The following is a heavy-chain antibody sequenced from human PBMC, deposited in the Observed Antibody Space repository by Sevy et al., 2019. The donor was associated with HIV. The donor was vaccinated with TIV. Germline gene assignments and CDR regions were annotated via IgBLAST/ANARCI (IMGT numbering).Heavy chain of an antibody. V-gene: IGHV3-21*01. CDR3: ARGGSVYYYDSSGYDAFDI. D-gene: IGHD3-22*01. J-gene: IGHJ3*02. CDR1: GFTFSSYS. Sequence: GGSLRLSCAASGFTFSSYSMNWVRQAPGKGLEWVSSISSSSSYIYYADSVKGRFTISRDNAKNSLYLQMNSLRAEDTAVYYCARGGSVYYYDSSGYDAFDIWGQGTMVTVSS. CDR2: ISSSSSYI.